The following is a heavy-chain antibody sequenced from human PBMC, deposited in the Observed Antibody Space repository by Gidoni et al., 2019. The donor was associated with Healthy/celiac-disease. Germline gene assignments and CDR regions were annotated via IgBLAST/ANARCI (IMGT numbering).Heavy chain of an antibody. V-gene: IGHV1-69*01. CDR2: ISPIFGTA. Sequence: QVQLVQSGAEVKKPGSSVKVSCKASGGTFSSYAISWVRQAPGQGLEWMGGISPIFGTANYAQKFQGRVTITADESTSTAYMELSSLRSEDTAVYYCARDPVDTAMASLDYWGQGTLVTVSS. J-gene: IGHJ4*02. CDR3: ARDPVDTAMASLDY. CDR1: GGTFSSYA. D-gene: IGHD5-18*01.